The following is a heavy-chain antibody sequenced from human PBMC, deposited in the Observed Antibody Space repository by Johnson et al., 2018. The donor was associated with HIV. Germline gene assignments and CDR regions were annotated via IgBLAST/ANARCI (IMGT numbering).Heavy chain of an antibody. V-gene: IGHV3-7*05. D-gene: IGHD3-22*01. CDR3: AREAVVTWDTNVNKDAFDI. CDR1: GSIFSNYA. J-gene: IGHJ3*02. CDR2: KNQDGSAT. Sequence: VQLVELGGGVVQPGRSLRLSCEASGSIFSNYAMQWVRQAPGKGLEWVANKNQDGSATYYVDSAKGRFTISRDNAKNPLYLKMNSLRAEVTAVYYCAREAVVTWDTNVNKDAFDIWGQGTMVTVSS.